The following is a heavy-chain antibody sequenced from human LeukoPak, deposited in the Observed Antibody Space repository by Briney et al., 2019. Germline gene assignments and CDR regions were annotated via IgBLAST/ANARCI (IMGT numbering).Heavy chain of an antibody. CDR1: GGTFSSYA. Sequence: SVKVSCKASGGTFSSYAISWVRQAPGQGLGWMGGIIPIFGTANYAQKFQGRVTITADESTSTAYMELSSLRSDDTAVYYCARGCSGGSCSSFDYWGQGTLVTVSS. V-gene: IGHV1-69*13. D-gene: IGHD2-15*01. CDR3: ARGCSGGSCSSFDY. CDR2: IIPIFGTA. J-gene: IGHJ4*02.